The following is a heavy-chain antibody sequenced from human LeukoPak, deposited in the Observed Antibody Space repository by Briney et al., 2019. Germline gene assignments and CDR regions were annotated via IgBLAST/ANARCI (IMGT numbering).Heavy chain of an antibody. CDR3: AKGGIYYYDSSGYAHFDY. D-gene: IGHD3-22*01. CDR1: GFTFSSYA. V-gene: IGHV3-23*01. CDR2: ISGSGGST. Sequence: PGRSLRLSCAPSGFTFSSYAMHWVRQAPGKGLEWVSAISGSGGSTYYADSVKGRFTISRDNSKNTLYLQMNSLRAEDTAVYYCAKGGIYYYDSSGYAHFDYWGQGTLVTVSS. J-gene: IGHJ4*02.